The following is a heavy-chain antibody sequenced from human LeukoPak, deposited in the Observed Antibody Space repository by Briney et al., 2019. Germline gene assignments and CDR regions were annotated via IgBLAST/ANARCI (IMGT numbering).Heavy chain of an antibody. D-gene: IGHD3-22*01. CDR3: ARGPYSYDSSGAFDI. CDR2: ISSSGST. Sequence: SQTLSLTCTVSGDSISSGDYYWRWIRQPAGKGLEWIGRISSSGSTNYNPSLKSRVTISVDTSKNQFSLKLSSVTAADTAVYFCARGPYSYDSSGAFDIWGQGTMVTVSS. J-gene: IGHJ3*02. CDR1: GDSISSGDYY. V-gene: IGHV4-61*02.